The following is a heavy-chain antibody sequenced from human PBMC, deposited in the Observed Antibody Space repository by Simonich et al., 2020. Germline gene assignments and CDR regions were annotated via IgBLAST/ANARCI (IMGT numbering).Heavy chain of an antibody. CDR2: IMAYNGRQ. CDR3: ARASRGTWWYYYFDY. CDR1: GYTFTSYG. D-gene: IGHD2-15*01. J-gene: IGHJ4*02. V-gene: IGHV1-18*01. Sequence: QVQLVQSGAEVKKPGASVKVSCKASGYTFTSYGISWVRQAPGQGLEWQGRIMAYNGRQNFAQKLQGEVTKTTNKSTSTDYMELRSLRADDTAGYYCARASRGTWWYYYFDYWGQGTLVTVSS.